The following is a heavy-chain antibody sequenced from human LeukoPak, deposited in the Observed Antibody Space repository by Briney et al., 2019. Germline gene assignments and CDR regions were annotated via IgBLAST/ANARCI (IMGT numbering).Heavy chain of an antibody. CDR1: GGSFSGYY. CDR2: ISSSGSTI. CDR3: ARDSGGFRQFDY. Sequence: LSLTCAVYGGSFSGYYWSWIRQAPGKGLEWVSYISSSGSTIYYADSVKGRFTISRDNAKNSLYLQMNSLRAEDTAVYYCARDSGGFRQFDYWGQGTLVTVSS. D-gene: IGHD3-10*01. V-gene: IGHV3-11*01. J-gene: IGHJ4*02.